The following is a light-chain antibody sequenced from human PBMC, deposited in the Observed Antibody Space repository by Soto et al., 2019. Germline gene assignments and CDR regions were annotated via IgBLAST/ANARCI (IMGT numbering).Light chain of an antibody. CDR2: DVT. V-gene: IGLV2-11*01. Sequence: SVLTQPRSVCGSPGQSVTISCTGSYSDVGTFYFVSWYQQYPGKGPKLIIYDVTERPSGVPDRFSGSKSGNTASLTISGLQAEDEADYYCCSYAGSYTYIFGSGTKVTVL. CDR1: YSDVGTFYF. J-gene: IGLJ1*01. CDR3: CSYAGSYTYI.